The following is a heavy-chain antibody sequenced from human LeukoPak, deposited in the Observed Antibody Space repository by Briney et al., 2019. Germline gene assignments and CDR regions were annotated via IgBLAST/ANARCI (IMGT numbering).Heavy chain of an antibody. Sequence: ASVKVSCKASGYTFTGYYMHWVRQAPGQGLEWMGGIIPIFGTANYAQKFQGRVTITADESTSTAYMELSSLRSEDTAVYYCARGYDILTGYYTYWGQGTLVTVSS. CDR3: ARGYDILTGYYTY. CDR2: IIPIFGTA. V-gene: IGHV1-69*13. CDR1: GYTFTGYY. J-gene: IGHJ4*02. D-gene: IGHD3-9*01.